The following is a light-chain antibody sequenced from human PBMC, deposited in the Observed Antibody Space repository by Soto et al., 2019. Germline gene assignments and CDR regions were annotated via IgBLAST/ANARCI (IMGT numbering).Light chain of an antibody. J-gene: IGLJ2*01. CDR2: EVT. CDR1: SSDVGGYNY. V-gene: IGLV2-8*01. CDR3: SSYVGSNSLL. Sequence: QSALTQPPSASGSPGQSVTISCTGTSSDVGGYNYVSWYQQHPGKTPKLMIYEVTKRPSGVPDRFSGSKSGNTASLTVSGLQADDEADYYCSSYVGSNSLLFGGGTKLTVL.